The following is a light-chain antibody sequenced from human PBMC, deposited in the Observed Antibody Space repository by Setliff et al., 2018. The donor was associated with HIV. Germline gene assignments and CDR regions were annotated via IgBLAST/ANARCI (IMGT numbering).Light chain of an antibody. J-gene: IGLJ1*01. CDR2: EVS. CDR3: GSCTTTSPCA. Sequence: QSALAQPASVSGSPGQSVSISCTGRGRDLGGFNFVSWCRQYPGKAPQLIIYEVSSRPSGISSRFSGSKSGTTASLTISGLQAEDEADYYCGSCTTTSPCAFGTGTKGTV. CDR1: GRDLGGFNF. V-gene: IGLV2-14*01.